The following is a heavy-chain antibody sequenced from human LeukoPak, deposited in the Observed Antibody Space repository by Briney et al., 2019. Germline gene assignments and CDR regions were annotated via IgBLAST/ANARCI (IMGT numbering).Heavy chain of an antibody. J-gene: IGHJ5*02. Sequence: SETLSLTCTVSGGSISSSSYYWGRIRQPPGKGLEWIGSIYYSGSTYYNPSLKSRVTISVDTSKNQFSLKLSSVTAADTAVYYCARHVVVVAASNWFDPWGQGTLVTVSS. D-gene: IGHD2-15*01. V-gene: IGHV4-39*01. CDR2: IYYSGST. CDR3: ARHVVVVAASNWFDP. CDR1: GGSISSSSYY.